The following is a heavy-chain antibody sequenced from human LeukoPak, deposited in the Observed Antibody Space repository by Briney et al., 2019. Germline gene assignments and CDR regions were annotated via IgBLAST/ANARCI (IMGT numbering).Heavy chain of an antibody. CDR2: INAGNGNT. CDR3: ARDIYCSSTSCFSWFDP. V-gene: IGHV1-3*01. J-gene: IGHJ5*02. D-gene: IGHD2-2*01. Sequence: GASVTVSCKASRYTFTSYAMHWVRQAPGQRLEWMGWINAGNGNTKYSQKFQGRVTITRDTSASTAYMELSSLRSEDTAVYYCARDIYCSSTSCFSWFDPWGQGTLVTVSS. CDR1: RYTFTSYA.